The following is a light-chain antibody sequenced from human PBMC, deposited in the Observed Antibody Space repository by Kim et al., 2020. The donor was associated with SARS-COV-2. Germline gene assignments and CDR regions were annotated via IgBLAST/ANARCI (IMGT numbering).Light chain of an antibody. J-gene: IGKJ4*01. CDR3: QQYHNLPFT. CDR2: DAT. Sequence: GDRVAITCQASRDVRKYLNWYQQKPGKAPKLLIYDATNLETGVASRFSGGASETHFTFTIITLQPEDVATYYCQQYHNLPFTFGGGTKVDIK. CDR1: RDVRKY. V-gene: IGKV1-33*01.